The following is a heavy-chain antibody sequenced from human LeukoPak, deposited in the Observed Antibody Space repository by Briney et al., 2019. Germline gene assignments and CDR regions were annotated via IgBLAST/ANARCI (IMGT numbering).Heavy chain of an antibody. D-gene: IGHD1-26*01. J-gene: IGHJ4*02. CDR2: IYSGGST. Sequence: GGSLRLSCAASGFTVSSNYMSWVRQAPGKGLEWVSVIYSGGSTYYADSVKGRFTISRDNSKNALYLQMNSLRAEDTAVYYCASASGSYSLLCFDYWGQGTLVTVSS. V-gene: IGHV3-53*01. CDR1: GFTVSSNY. CDR3: ASASGSYSLLCFDY.